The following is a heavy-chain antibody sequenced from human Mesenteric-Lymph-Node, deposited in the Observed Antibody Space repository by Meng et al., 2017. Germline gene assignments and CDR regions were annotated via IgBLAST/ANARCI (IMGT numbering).Heavy chain of an antibody. J-gene: IGHJ4*02. CDR2: ISGSGGAT. D-gene: IGHD3-10*01. V-gene: IGHV3-23*01. CDR3: ARVWFGELFHYFAY. CDR1: GFTFSRHA. Sequence: GESLKISCAASGFTFSRHAMTWVRQSPGKGLEWVSGISGSGGATYYAGSVKGRFTISRDNSKNTLYLQMNSLRAEDTALYYCARVWFGELFHYFAYWGQGTRVTVSS.